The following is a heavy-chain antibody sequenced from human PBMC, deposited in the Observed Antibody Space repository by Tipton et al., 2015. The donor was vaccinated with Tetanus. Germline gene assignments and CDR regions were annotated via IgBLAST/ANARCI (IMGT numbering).Heavy chain of an antibody. CDR2: ISVYNGNT. J-gene: IGHJ4*02. D-gene: IGHD6-19*01. Sequence: QSGPEVKNPGASVRISCKASGYTFNTFGISWVRQAPGQGLEWMGWISVYNGNTNYGQNVQGRVTMTTDTPTSTAYMDLRSLRSDDTAVYYCTRVPTNPLAVDRPTDYWGQGTLVTVSS. CDR1: GYTFNTFG. V-gene: IGHV1-18*01. CDR3: TRVPTNPLAVDRPTDY.